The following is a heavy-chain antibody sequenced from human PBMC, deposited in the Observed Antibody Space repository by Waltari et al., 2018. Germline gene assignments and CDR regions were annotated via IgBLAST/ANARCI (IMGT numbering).Heavy chain of an antibody. V-gene: IGHV1-46*03. CDR1: GYTFTSYY. CDR3: AREYRDSSGLNAFDI. CDR2: INPSGGST. D-gene: IGHD3-22*01. J-gene: IGHJ3*02. Sequence: QVQLVQSGAEVKKPGASVKVSCKASGYTFTSYYMHWVRQAPGQGLEWMGRINPSGGSTSYAQKFQGRVTMTRDTSTSTVYMELSSLRSEDTAVYYCAREYRDSSGLNAFDIWGQGTMVTVSS.